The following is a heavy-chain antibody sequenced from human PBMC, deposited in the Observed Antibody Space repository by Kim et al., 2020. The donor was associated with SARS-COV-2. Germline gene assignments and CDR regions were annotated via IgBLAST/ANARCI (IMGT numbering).Heavy chain of an antibody. D-gene: IGHD4-4*01. CDR1: GGSFRGYY. CDR2: INHSGST. Sequence: SETLSLTCAVYGGSFRGYYWSWIRQPPGKGLEWIGEINHSGSTNYNPSLKSRVTISVDTSKNQFSLKLSSVTAADTAVYYCARGIKSRADYSHHKAQTFYYYYMDVWGKGTTVTVSS. J-gene: IGHJ6*03. V-gene: IGHV4-34*01. CDR3: ARGIKSRADYSHHKAQTFYYYYMDV.